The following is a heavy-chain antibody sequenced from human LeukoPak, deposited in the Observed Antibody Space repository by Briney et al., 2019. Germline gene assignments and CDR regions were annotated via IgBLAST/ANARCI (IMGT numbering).Heavy chain of an antibody. J-gene: IGHJ3*02. Sequence: SETLSLTCTVSGGSISRYYWSWIRQPPGKGLEWIGYIYYSGSTNYNPSLKSRVTISVDTSKNQFSLKLSSVTAADTAVYYCASFFDYYDSSDGAFDIWGQGTMVTVSS. D-gene: IGHD3-22*01. CDR3: ASFFDYYDSSDGAFDI. CDR1: GGSISRYY. V-gene: IGHV4-59*01. CDR2: IYYSGST.